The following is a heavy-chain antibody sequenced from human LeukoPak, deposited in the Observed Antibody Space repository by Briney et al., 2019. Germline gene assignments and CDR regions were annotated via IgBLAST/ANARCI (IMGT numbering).Heavy chain of an antibody. J-gene: IGHJ4*02. CDR3: ATERPDSRVLDY. CDR2: IYSSDYM. D-gene: IGHD3-10*01. V-gene: IGHV3-66*01. CDR1: GFTFSSYS. Sequence: GGSLRLSCAASGFTFSSYSMNWVRQAQGKGLEGVSIIYSSDYMYYADSVKGRFTISRDNSKNTLYLQMNSLRVEDSAVYYCATERPDSRVLDYWGQGLVVTVSS.